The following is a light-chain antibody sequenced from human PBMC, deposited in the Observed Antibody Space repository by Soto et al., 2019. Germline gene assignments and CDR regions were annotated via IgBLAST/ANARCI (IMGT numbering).Light chain of an antibody. CDR2: DVT. CDR3: SSYTTSSSYV. V-gene: IGLV2-18*02. J-gene: IGLJ1*01. Sequence: QSVLTQPPSVSGSPGQSVTISCTGTSTDFASYNRVSWYQQPPGTAPKLMIYDVTSRPSGVSYRFSGSKSGNTASLTISGLQAEDEADYYCSSYTTSSSYVFGTGTKVTVL. CDR1: STDFASYNR.